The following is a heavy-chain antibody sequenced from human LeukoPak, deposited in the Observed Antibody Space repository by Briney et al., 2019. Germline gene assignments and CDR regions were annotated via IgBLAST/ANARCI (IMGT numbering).Heavy chain of an antibody. CDR1: GFTFSNFW. Sequence: GGSLRLSCAASGFTFSNFWMTWVRQAPGKGLEWVAIIKQDGSQKYYVDSVKGRFTISRDNAKNSLYLQMNSLRAEDTAAYYCARFEDDGDYFDYWGQGTLVTVSS. J-gene: IGHJ4*02. CDR2: IKQDGSQK. V-gene: IGHV3-7*01. CDR3: ARFEDDGDYFDY. D-gene: IGHD2-15*01.